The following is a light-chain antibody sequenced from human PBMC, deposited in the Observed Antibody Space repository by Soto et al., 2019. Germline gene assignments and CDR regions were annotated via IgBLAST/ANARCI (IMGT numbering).Light chain of an antibody. J-gene: IGLJ1*01. V-gene: IGLV1-40*01. CDR2: GNS. Sequence: QSVLTQPPSVSGAPGQRVTISSTGSSSNIGAGYDVHWYQQLPGTAPKLLIYGNSNRPSGVPDRFSGSKSGTSASLAITGLQAEDEADYYCQSYDSSLSGSIVFGTGTKVTVL. CDR3: QSYDSSLSGSIV. CDR1: SSNIGAGYD.